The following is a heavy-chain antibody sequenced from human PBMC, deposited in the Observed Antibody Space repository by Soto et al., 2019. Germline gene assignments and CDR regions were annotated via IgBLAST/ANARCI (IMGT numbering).Heavy chain of an antibody. D-gene: IGHD6-13*01. Sequence: SETLSLTCTVSGGSISSYYWSWIRQPPGKGLEWIGYIYYSGSTNYNPSLKSRVTIPVDTSKNQFSLKLSSVTAAGTAVYYCAGGGVPDSSSWSYDYYGMDVWGQGTTVTVSS. CDR1: GGSISSYY. V-gene: IGHV4-59*01. J-gene: IGHJ6*02. CDR2: IYYSGST. CDR3: AGGGVPDSSSWSYDYYGMDV.